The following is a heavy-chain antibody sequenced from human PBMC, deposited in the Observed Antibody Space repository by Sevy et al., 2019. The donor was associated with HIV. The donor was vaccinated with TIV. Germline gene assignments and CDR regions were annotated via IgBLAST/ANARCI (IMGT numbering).Heavy chain of an antibody. D-gene: IGHD3-10*01. CDR1: GYRFTTYW. CDR3: AREFYYGSGNYYGDGFDI. Sequence: GESLKISCKVSGYRFTTYWIGWVRQMPGKGLEWMGIIYPGDSDTRYSPSFQGQVTISADKSINTAYLQWSCLKASDTAMYYCAREFYYGSGNYYGDGFDIWGQGTMVTVSS. CDR2: IYPGDSDT. V-gene: IGHV5-51*01. J-gene: IGHJ3*02.